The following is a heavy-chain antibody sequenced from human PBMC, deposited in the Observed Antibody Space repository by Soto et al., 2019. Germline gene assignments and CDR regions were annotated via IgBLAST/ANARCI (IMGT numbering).Heavy chain of an antibody. CDR1: GFTFSSYA. J-gene: IGHJ5*02. D-gene: IGHD3-22*01. Sequence: GGSLRLSCAASGFTFSSYAMSWVRQAPGKGLEWVSAISGSGGSTYYADSVKGRFTISRDNSKNTLYLQMNSLRAEDTAVYYCAKVGVYDSSGYPNYNWFDPWGQGTLVTVSS. V-gene: IGHV3-23*01. CDR3: AKVGVYDSSGYPNYNWFDP. CDR2: ISGSGGST.